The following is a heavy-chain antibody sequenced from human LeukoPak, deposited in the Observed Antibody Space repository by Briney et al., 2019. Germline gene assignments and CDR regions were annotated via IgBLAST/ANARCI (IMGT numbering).Heavy chain of an antibody. CDR2: ISGSGGST. CDR3: AKGSAAAALNDFDY. CDR1: GFTFSDHY. Sequence: PGGSLRLSCAASGFTFSDHYMDWVRQAPGKGLEWVSAISGSGGSTYYADSVKGRFTISRDNSKNTLYLQMNSLRAEDTAVYYCAKGSAAAALNDFDYWGQGTLVTVSS. J-gene: IGHJ4*02. D-gene: IGHD6-13*01. V-gene: IGHV3-23*01.